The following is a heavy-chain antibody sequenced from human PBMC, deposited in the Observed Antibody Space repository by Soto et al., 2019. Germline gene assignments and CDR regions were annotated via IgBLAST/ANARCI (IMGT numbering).Heavy chain of an antibody. J-gene: IGHJ4*02. D-gene: IGHD3-9*01. V-gene: IGHV3-15*01. CDR3: TTEGYYDILTRYSF. CDR1: GFTFSNAW. Sequence: RRLSCAASGFTFSNAWMSWVRQAPGKGLEWVGRIKSKTDGGTTDYAAPVKGRFTISRDDSKNTLYLQMNSLKTEDTAVYYCTTEGYYDILTRYSFWGQGTLVTVSS. CDR2: IKSKTDGGTT.